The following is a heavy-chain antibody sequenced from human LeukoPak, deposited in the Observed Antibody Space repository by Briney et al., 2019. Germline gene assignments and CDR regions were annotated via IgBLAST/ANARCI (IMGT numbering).Heavy chain of an antibody. D-gene: IGHD3-22*01. V-gene: IGHV3-64*01. CDR2: ISSNGGST. Sequence: GGSLRLSCAASGFTFSGYTMHWVRQAPGKGLEYVAAISSNGGSTYHASSVKGRFTISRDDSKNTLYLQMGSLRAEDMALYYCARAIHSSGYPPVDYWGQGTLVTVSS. J-gene: IGHJ4*02. CDR1: GFTFSGYT. CDR3: ARAIHSSGYPPVDY.